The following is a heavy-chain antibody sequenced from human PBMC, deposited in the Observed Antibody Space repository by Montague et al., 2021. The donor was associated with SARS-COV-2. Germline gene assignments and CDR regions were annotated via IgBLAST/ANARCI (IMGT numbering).Heavy chain of an antibody. V-gene: IGHV3-23*01. CDR1: GFTFNNYA. J-gene: IGHJ4*02. D-gene: IGHD6-19*01. CDR2: IGSNGGT. Sequence: SLRLSCAASGFTFNNYAMTWVRQGPGKGLEWVSGIGSNGGTFYGDSVKGRLTISRDNSKNTLYLQMNSLRVEDTALYFCAKDRVDDNGWSVDYWGQGTLVTVSS. CDR3: AKDRVDDNGWSVDY.